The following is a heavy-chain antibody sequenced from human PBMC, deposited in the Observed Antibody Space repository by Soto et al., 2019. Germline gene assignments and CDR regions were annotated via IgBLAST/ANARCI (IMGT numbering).Heavy chain of an antibody. Sequence: GASLQISCKGYGYSFSRYWIGWVRQMPGKGLEWMGIIYPGDSDTKYSPSFEGQVTISVDKSISTAYLQWSSLKASDTAMYYCTRRDYNILTGYYSSGMDVWGQGTTVTVSS. V-gene: IGHV5-51*01. D-gene: IGHD3-9*01. CDR3: TRRDYNILTGYYSSGMDV. CDR1: GYSFSRYW. J-gene: IGHJ6*02. CDR2: IYPGDSDT.